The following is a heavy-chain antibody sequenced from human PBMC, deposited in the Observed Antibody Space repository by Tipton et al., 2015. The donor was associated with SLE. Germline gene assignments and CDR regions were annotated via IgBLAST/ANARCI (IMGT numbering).Heavy chain of an antibody. CDR3: ARDLGHGGDSDY. V-gene: IGHV4-38-2*02. Sequence: TLSLTCAVSGYSISSGYYWGWIRQPPGEGLEWIGSLSHSGDTAYNPSLRSRVTISADMSDNHFSLRLTSVTAADTAVYYCARDLGHGGDSDYWGQGRLVTVSS. CDR1: GYSISSGYY. J-gene: IGHJ4*02. D-gene: IGHD3/OR15-3a*01. CDR2: LSHSGDT.